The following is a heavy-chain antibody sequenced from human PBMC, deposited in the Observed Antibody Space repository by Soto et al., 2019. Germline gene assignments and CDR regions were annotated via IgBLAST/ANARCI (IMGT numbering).Heavy chain of an antibody. CDR1: EFAFSNYW. D-gene: IGHD6-19*01. Sequence: EVQLVESGGGLVQPGGSLGLSCVASEFAFSNYWMYWVRQVPGKGLVWVSRISADGRQADYEDSVKGRFTISRDNAKNTLYLQMSSLRAEDTAVYYCVRGSNGWSGIDYWGQGILVTVS. V-gene: IGHV3-74*01. J-gene: IGHJ4*02. CDR3: VRGSNGWSGIDY. CDR2: ISADGRQA.